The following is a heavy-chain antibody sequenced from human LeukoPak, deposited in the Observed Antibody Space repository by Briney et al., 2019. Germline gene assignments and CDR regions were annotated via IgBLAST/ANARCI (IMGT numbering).Heavy chain of an antibody. J-gene: IGHJ5*02. CDR1: GGTFSSYA. D-gene: IGHD6-6*01. Sequence: SVKVSCKASGGTFSSYAISWVRQAPGQGLEWMGGIIPIFGTANYAQKFQGRVTITADESTSTAYMELSSLRSEDTAVYYCASGIAARRRGWFDPWGQGTLVTVSS. V-gene: IGHV1-69*13. CDR3: ASGIAARRRGWFDP. CDR2: IIPIFGTA.